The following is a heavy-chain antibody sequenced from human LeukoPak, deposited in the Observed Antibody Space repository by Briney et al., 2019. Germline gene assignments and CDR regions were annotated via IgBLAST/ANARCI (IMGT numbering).Heavy chain of an antibody. CDR3: ARTGTYCSSTSCYHDY. CDR2: IYYSGRT. V-gene: IGHV4-59*01. CDR1: GGSISSYY. D-gene: IGHD2-2*01. J-gene: IGHJ4*02. Sequence: SETLSLTCTVSGGSISSYYWSWIRQPPGKGLEWIGYIYYSGRTNYNPSLKSRVTISVDTSKNQFSLKLCSVTAADTAVYYCARTGTYCSSTSCYHDYWGQGTLVTVSS.